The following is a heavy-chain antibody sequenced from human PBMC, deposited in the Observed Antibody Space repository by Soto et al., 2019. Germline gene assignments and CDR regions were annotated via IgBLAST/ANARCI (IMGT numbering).Heavy chain of an antibody. Sequence: QLQLQESGPGLVKPSETLSLTCTVSGGSISSSSYYWGWIRQPPGKGLEGIGSIYYSGSTYYNPSLKSRVTISVDTSKNQFSLKLSSVTAADTAVYYCARRTMTTGYYDYWGQGTLVTVSS. CDR2: IYYSGST. CDR3: ARRTMTTGYYDY. D-gene: IGHD4-17*01. CDR1: GGSISSSSYY. V-gene: IGHV4-39*01. J-gene: IGHJ4*02.